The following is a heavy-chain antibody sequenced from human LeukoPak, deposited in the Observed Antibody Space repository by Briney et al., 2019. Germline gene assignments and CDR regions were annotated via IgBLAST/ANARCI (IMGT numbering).Heavy chain of an antibody. D-gene: IGHD3-3*01. CDR2: IKQDGSEK. Sequence: GGSLRLSCAAFGFTFSSYWMSWVRQAPGKGLEWVANIKQDGSEKYYVDSVKGRFTISRDNAKNSLYLQMNSLRAEDTAVYYCARGLTYYDFWSGYSSFDYWGQGTLVTVSS. CDR3: ARGLTYYDFWSGYSSFDY. V-gene: IGHV3-7*01. CDR1: GFTFSSYW. J-gene: IGHJ4*02.